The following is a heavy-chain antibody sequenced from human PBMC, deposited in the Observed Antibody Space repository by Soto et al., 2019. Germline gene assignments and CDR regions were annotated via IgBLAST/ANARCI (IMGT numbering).Heavy chain of an antibody. Sequence: QLQLQESGPGLVKPSETLSLTCTVSGGSISSSDFYWGWLRQTPGKGLEFIGSMYYSGTTYYNPSLKSRVTNSVDTSKNQFTLKLISVTAADTAVYYCAVVDSTGNWFEPWGEGALVTVSS. J-gene: IGHJ5*02. CDR2: MYYSGTT. V-gene: IGHV4-39*01. CDR1: GGSISSSDFY. CDR3: AVVDSTGNWFEP. D-gene: IGHD6-25*01.